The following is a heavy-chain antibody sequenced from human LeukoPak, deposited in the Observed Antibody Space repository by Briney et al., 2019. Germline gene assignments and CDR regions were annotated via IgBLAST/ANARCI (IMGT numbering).Heavy chain of an antibody. J-gene: IGHJ4*02. D-gene: IGHD6-13*01. Sequence: GGFLRLSCAASGFTFSSYGMHWVRQTPGKGLEWVAVISYDGSNKYYADSVKGRFTISRDNSKNTLHLQMNSLRSEDTAVYYCAKDRAAAGDGYFDYWGQGTLVTVSS. V-gene: IGHV3-30*18. CDR3: AKDRAAAGDGYFDY. CDR1: GFTFSSYG. CDR2: ISYDGSNK.